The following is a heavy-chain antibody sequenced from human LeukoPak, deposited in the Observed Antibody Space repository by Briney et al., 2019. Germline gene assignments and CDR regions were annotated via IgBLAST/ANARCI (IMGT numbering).Heavy chain of an antibody. D-gene: IGHD1-1*01. CDR3: ARDLETFDY. CDR1: GFTSSSYA. V-gene: IGHV3-7*01. J-gene: IGHJ4*02. CDR2: IKQDGSEK. Sequence: PGGSLRLSCAASGFTSSSYAMSWVRQAPGKGLEWVANIKQDGSEKYYVDSVKGRFTISRDNGKNSLYLQMNSLRAEDTAVYYCARDLETFDYWGQGTLVTVSS.